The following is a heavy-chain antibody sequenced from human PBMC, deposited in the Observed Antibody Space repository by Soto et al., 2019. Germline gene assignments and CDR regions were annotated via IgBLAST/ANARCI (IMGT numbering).Heavy chain of an antibody. V-gene: IGHV4-34*01. J-gene: IGHJ4*02. CDR3: ARGRLYSSSWHGSKNFDY. D-gene: IGHD6-13*01. CDR1: GGSFSCYY. Sequence: SETLSLTCAVYGGSFSCYYWSWIRQPPGKGLEWIGEINHSGSTNYNPSLKSRVTISVNTSKNQFSLKLSSVTAADTAVYYCARGRLYSSSWHGSKNFDYWGQGTLVTVSS. CDR2: INHSGST.